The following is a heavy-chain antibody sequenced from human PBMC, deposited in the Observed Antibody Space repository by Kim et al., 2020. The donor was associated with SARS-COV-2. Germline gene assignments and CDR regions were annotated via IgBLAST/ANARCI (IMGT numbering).Heavy chain of an antibody. Sequence: NYNPSLKSRVTISVDTSKNQFSLKLSSVTAADTAVYYCARPSKGVSGMDVWGQGTTVTVSS. D-gene: IGHD3-16*01. V-gene: IGHV4-34*01. CDR3: ARPSKGVSGMDV. J-gene: IGHJ6*02.